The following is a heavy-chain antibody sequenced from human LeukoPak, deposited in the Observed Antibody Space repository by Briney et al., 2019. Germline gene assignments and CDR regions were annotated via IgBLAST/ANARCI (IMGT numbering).Heavy chain of an antibody. CDR2: LNADGVSA. V-gene: IGHV3-74*01. D-gene: IGHD3-3*01. CDR3: ARDFTIFDAFDI. CDR1: GFPFRSSW. Sequence: PGGSLRLSCAASGFPFRSSWMHWVRQAPGRGLVWVSRLNADGVSASYANSVKGRFTISRDNVKNTLYLQMNSLRAEGTAVYYCARDFTIFDAFDIWGQGTMVTVSS. J-gene: IGHJ3*02.